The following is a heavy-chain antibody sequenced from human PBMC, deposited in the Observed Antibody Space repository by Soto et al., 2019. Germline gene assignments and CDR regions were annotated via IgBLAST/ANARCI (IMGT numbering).Heavy chain of an antibody. V-gene: IGHV4-59*01. CDR2: IYYSGST. CDR1: GGSLSSYY. D-gene: IGHD3-22*01. CDR3: ARDKAYDYSSGYTDRWFDP. Sequence: WETLSLTCTVSGGSLSSYYWSWIRQPPGKGLEWIGYIYYSGSTNYNPSLKSRVTRSVDTSKNQFSLKLSSVTAADTAVYYCARDKAYDYSSGYTDRWFDPWGQGTLVTVSS. J-gene: IGHJ5*02.